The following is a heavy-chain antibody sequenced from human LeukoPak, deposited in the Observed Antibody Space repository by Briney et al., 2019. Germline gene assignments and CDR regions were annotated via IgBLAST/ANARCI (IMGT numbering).Heavy chain of an antibody. V-gene: IGHV7-4-1*02. CDR3: ARDGYSYGWSENWFDP. Sequence: ASVKVSCKASGYTFTSYAMNWVRQAPGQGLEWMGWINTNTGNPTYAQGFTGRFVFSLATSVSTAYLQISSLKAEDTAVYYCARDGYSYGWSENWFDPWGQGTLVTVSS. CDR2: INTNTGNP. D-gene: IGHD5-18*01. CDR1: GYTFTSYA. J-gene: IGHJ5*02.